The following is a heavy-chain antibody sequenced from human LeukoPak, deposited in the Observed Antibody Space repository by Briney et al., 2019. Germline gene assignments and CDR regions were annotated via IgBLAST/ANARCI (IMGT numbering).Heavy chain of an antibody. V-gene: IGHV1-46*01. CDR1: GYTFTMYY. CDR3: ARADSSSWWDFDY. J-gene: IGHJ4*02. CDR2: INPSGGST. Sequence: ASVTVSFKASGYTFTMYYMHWVRQAPGQGLEWMGIINPSGGSTSYAQKFQGRVTMTRDTSTSTVYMELSSLRSEDTAVYHCARADSSSWWDFDYWGQGTLVTVSS. D-gene: IGHD6-13*01.